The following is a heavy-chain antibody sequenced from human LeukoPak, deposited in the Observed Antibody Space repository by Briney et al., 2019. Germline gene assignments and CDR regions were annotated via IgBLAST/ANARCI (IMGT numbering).Heavy chain of an antibody. D-gene: IGHD2-2*01. CDR1: GDSISTSSSS. CDR3: ATGGIVVVPAAIGEGASDI. V-gene: IGHV4-39*01. J-gene: IGHJ3*02. Sequence: SETLSLTCTVSGDSISTSSSSWGWIRQPPGRGLEWIGSIYFIGTTSYNPSLKSRVTISVDTSKNQFSLKLSSVTAADTAVYYCATGGIVVVPAAIGEGASDIWGQGTMVTVSS. CDR2: IYFIGTT.